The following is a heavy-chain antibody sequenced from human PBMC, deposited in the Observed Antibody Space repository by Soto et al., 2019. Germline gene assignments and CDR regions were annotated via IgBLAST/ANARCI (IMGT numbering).Heavy chain of an antibody. CDR2: IIPVFGTT. Sequence: QAQLVQSGPELKKPGSSVKVSCKDSGGLFSSFAISWVRQAPGQGLEWLGGIIPVFGTTNYAKEFQGRVTITADDSTNTAYMELSGLRSGDTAIYYCARGGGPYVWFNEFWGQGTLVTVSS. CDR1: GGLFSSFA. D-gene: IGHD3-16*01. CDR3: ARGGGPYVWFNEF. V-gene: IGHV1-69*01. J-gene: IGHJ4*02.